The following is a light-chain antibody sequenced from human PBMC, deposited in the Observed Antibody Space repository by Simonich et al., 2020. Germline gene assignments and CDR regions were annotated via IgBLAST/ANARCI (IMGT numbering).Light chain of an antibody. Sequence: SYALTQPPSVSVSPGQTARITCSGDALPKQYAYWYQQKPGQAPVLVINKDSERPSGSPERYSGSSAGTTATLTISGVQAEDEADYYCQSADSSGTWVFGGGTKLTVL. V-gene: IGLV3-25*03. CDR2: KDS. J-gene: IGLJ3*02. CDR3: QSADSSGTWV. CDR1: ALPKQY.